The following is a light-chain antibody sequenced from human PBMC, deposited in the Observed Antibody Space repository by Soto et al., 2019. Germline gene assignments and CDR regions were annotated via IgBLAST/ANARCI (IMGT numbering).Light chain of an antibody. V-gene: IGLV2-14*01. CDR1: SSDVGGYNY. Sequence: QSALTQPASVSRSPGQSITISCTGTSSDVGGYNYVSWYQQHPGKAPKLMIFEVSNRPSGVSNRFSGSKSGNTASLTISGLQAEDEADYYCTSYTSISTYVFGTGTKVTVL. J-gene: IGLJ1*01. CDR3: TSYTSISTYV. CDR2: EVS.